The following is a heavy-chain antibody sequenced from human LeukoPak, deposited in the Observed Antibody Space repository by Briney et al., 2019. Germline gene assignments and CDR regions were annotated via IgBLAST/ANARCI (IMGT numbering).Heavy chain of an antibody. CDR1: GFTFSSNW. Sequence: GGSLRLSCAASGFTFSSNWMTWVRQAPGKGLKWVANINKDGSETYYVDSVKGRFAISRDNAQNSLVLQMNSLRAEDTAVYYCVRAGSYNFDYWGQGTLVTVSS. D-gene: IGHD4-11*01. V-gene: IGHV3-7*05. CDR3: VRAGSYNFDY. CDR2: INKDGSET. J-gene: IGHJ4*02.